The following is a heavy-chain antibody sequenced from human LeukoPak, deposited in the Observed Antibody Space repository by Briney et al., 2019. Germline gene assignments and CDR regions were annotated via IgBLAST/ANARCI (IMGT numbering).Heavy chain of an antibody. J-gene: IGHJ4*02. Sequence: PGRSLRLSCAASGFTFDDYAMHWVRQAPGKGLEWVSGISWNSGSIDYADSVKGRFTISRDNAKNSLYLQMNSLRAEDTALYYCVKGILFSPRIFDYWGQGTLVTVSS. CDR2: ISWNSGSI. D-gene: IGHD1-14*01. V-gene: IGHV3-9*01. CDR1: GFTFDDYA. CDR3: VKGILFSPRIFDY.